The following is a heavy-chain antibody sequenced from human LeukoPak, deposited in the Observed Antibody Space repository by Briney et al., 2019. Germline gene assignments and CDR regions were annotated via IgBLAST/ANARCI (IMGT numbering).Heavy chain of an antibody. D-gene: IGHD3-22*01. Sequence: GGSLRLSCAASGFTFSSYAMHWVRQAPGKGLEWVAVISYDGSNKYYADSVKGRFTISRDNSKNTLYLQMNSLRAEDTAVYYCARVVYDSSGYYPDPYYFDYWGQGTLVTVSS. CDR3: ARVVYDSSGYYPDPYYFDY. V-gene: IGHV3-30-3*01. CDR1: GFTFSSYA. J-gene: IGHJ4*02. CDR2: ISYDGSNK.